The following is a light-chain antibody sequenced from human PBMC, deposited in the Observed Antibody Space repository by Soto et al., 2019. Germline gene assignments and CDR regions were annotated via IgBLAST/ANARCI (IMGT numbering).Light chain of an antibody. CDR2: GAS. CDR1: QSVSSNY. J-gene: IGKJ3*01. V-gene: IGKV3-20*01. Sequence: ESVLTQSPGTLSLSPGERATLSCRASQSVSSNYLAWYQQKPGQAPRLLIYGASTRATGIPDRFSGSGSGTDFTLTISRLEPEDSAVYYCQQYGRSPHFGPGTKVDIK. CDR3: QQYGRSPH.